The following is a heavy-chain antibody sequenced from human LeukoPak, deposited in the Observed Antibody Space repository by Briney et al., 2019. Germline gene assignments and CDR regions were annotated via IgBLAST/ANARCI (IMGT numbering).Heavy chain of an antibody. Sequence: SESLSLTCAVYGGSFSGYSWSWIRQPPGKGLEWIGEINHSGSTNYNPSYKSRVTISVATSKNQSSLKLSSVTAADTAVYYWARVRIAARYYYYYNMDVWGKGTTVTVSS. CDR1: GGSFSGYS. D-gene: IGHD6-13*01. J-gene: IGHJ6*03. CDR2: INHSGST. V-gene: IGHV4-34*01. CDR3: ARVRIAARYYYYYNMDV.